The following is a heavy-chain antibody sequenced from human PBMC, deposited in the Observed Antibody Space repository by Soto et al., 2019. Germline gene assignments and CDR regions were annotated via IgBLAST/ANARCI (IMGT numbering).Heavy chain of an antibody. CDR2: IIPILGIA. J-gene: IGHJ3*02. Sequence: SVKVSCKASGGTFSSYTISWVRQAPGQGLEWMGRIIPILGIANYAQKFQGRVTITADKSTSTAYMELSSLRSEDTAVYYCAFFGVVIIDAFDIWGQGTMVTVSS. CDR1: GGTFSSYT. V-gene: IGHV1-69*02. D-gene: IGHD3-3*01. CDR3: AFFGVVIIDAFDI.